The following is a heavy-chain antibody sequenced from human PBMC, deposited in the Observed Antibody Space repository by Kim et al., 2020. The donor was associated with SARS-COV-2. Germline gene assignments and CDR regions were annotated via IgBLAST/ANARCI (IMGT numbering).Heavy chain of an antibody. V-gene: IGHV1-18*01. J-gene: IGHJ4*02. CDR2: A. Sequence: ANYAQKLKGRVTMTRDTSTNTAYGELGSLRPDDTAIYYCARGQWSQSAVDFWGQGTLLTVSS. D-gene: IGHD6-19*01. CDR3: ARGQWSQSAVDF.